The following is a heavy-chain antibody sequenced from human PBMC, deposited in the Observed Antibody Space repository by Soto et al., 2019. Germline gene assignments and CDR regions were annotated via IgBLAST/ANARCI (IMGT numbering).Heavy chain of an antibody. D-gene: IGHD3-3*01. V-gene: IGHV3-30*18. CDR3: AKGAHYDFCEGWCGMDV. Sequence: QVQLVESGGGVVQPGRSLRLSCAASGFTFSSCGMHWVRQAPGKGLEWVAVISYDGSNKYYADSVKGRFTISRDNSKNTLYLQMNSLRAEDTAVYYCAKGAHYDFCEGWCGMDVWGQGTTVTVSS. CDR1: GFTFSSCG. J-gene: IGHJ6*02. CDR2: ISYDGSNK.